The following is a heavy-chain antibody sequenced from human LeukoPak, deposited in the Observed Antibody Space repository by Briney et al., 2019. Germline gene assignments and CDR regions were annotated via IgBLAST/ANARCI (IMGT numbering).Heavy chain of an antibody. CDR1: GFTFSSYA. CDR2: ISGSGGST. Sequence: GGSLRLSCAASGFTFSSYAMSWVRQAPGKGLEWVSAISGSGGSTYYADSVKGRFTISRDNSKNTLYLQMNSLRAEDTAVYYCAKGYCSGGSCYSVSNAFDIWGQGTMVTVSS. V-gene: IGHV3-23*01. CDR3: AKGYCSGGSCYSVSNAFDI. J-gene: IGHJ3*02. D-gene: IGHD2-15*01.